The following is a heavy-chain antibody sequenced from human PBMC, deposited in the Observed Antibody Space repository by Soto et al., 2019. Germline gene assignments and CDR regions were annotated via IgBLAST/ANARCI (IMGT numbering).Heavy chain of an antibody. CDR2: FDPEDGET. Sequence: GASVKVSCKVSGYTLTELSMHWVRQAPGKGLEWMGGFDPEDGETIYAQKFQGRVTMTEDTSTDTAYMELSSLRSEDTAVYYCATLWGNYGLSAFDIWGQGTMVTVSS. V-gene: IGHV1-24*01. D-gene: IGHD4-17*01. CDR3: ATLWGNYGLSAFDI. J-gene: IGHJ3*02. CDR1: GYTLTELS.